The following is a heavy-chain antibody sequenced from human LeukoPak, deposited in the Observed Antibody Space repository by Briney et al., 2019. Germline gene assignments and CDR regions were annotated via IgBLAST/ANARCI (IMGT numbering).Heavy chain of an antibody. CDR2: INPSGGST. CDR1: GYTFTSYY. Sequence: ASVKVSCKASGYTFTSYYMHWVRPAPGQGLEWMGIINPSGGSTSYAQKLQGRVTMTTDTSTSTAYMELRSLRSDDTAVYYCARAFSGIAAADYWGQGTLVTVSS. V-gene: IGHV1-46*01. D-gene: IGHD6-13*01. CDR3: ARAFSGIAAADY. J-gene: IGHJ4*02.